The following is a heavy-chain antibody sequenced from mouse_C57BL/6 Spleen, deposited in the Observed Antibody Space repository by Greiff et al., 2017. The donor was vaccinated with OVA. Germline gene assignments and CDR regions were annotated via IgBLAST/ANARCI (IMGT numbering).Heavy chain of an antibody. Sequence: QVQLQQSGPELVKPGASVKISCKASGYAFSSSWMNWVKQRPGKGLEWIGRIYPGDGDTNYNGKFKGKATLTADKSSSTAYMQLSSLTYEDSAVYYCARSMDDGYYGYYYAMDYWGQGTSVTVSS. D-gene: IGHD2-3*01. J-gene: IGHJ4*01. CDR2: IYPGDGDT. V-gene: IGHV1-82*01. CDR1: GYAFSSSW. CDR3: ARSMDDGYYGYYYAMDY.